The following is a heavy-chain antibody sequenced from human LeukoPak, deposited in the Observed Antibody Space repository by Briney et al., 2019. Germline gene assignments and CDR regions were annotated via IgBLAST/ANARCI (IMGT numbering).Heavy chain of an antibody. D-gene: IGHD3-22*01. J-gene: IGHJ3*02. Sequence: GGSLRLSCAASGFTFSSYAMSRVRQAPGKGLEWVSYISSSGSTIYYADSVKGRFTISRDNAKNSLYLQMNSLRAEDTAVYYCARAKFDSSGYYYRGFDIWGQGTMVTVSS. CDR2: ISSSGSTI. V-gene: IGHV3-48*04. CDR1: GFTFSSYA. CDR3: ARAKFDSSGYYYRGFDI.